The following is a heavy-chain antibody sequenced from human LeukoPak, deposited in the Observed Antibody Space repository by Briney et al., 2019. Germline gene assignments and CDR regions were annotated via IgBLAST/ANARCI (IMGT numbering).Heavy chain of an antibody. CDR2: ISGSGSST. V-gene: IGHV3-23*01. Sequence: PGGSLRLSCAAPGFTFSSSGMSWVCQAPGKGLEWVSDISGSGSSTYHAEYVEDRFTRCIDNSKDTLYLQMNSLRAGDTAVYYGAKDTQSGSGSYLGAVDMWGQGKMVTVSS. D-gene: IGHD3-10*01. CDR1: GFTFSSSG. CDR3: AKDTQSGSGSYLGAVDM. J-gene: IGHJ3*02.